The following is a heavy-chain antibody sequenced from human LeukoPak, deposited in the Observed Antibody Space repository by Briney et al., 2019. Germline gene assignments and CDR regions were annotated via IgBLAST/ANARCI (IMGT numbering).Heavy chain of an antibody. V-gene: IGHV3-66*01. D-gene: IGHD1-26*01. CDR1: GFTVSSNY. CDR2: IYRGGST. Sequence: GGSLRLSCAASGFTVSSNYMSWVRQAPGKGLEWVSVIYRGGSTYYADSVKGRFTISRDNSKNTLYLQMNSLRAEDTAVYYCAKSVRYSGSYSDYWGQGTLVTVSS. CDR3: AKSVRYSGSYSDY. J-gene: IGHJ4*02.